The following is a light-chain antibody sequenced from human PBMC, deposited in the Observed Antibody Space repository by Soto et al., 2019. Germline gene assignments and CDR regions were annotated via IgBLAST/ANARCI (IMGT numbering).Light chain of an antibody. Sequence: EIVVTQSPATLSVSPGERATLSCRASQSVGPNLAWYQQKPGQAPRLLIYGASTRATGVPARFSGSGSGTEFTLTISSLQSEDFAIYYCQQYDNWPRTFGQGTKVDIK. CDR3: QQYDNWPRT. V-gene: IGKV3-15*01. CDR1: QSVGPN. CDR2: GAS. J-gene: IGKJ1*01.